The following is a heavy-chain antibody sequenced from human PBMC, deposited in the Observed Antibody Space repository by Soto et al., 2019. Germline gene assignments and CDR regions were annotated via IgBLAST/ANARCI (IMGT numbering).Heavy chain of an antibody. J-gene: IGHJ4*02. D-gene: IGHD6-13*01. V-gene: IGHV2-5*02. Sequence: QITLKESGPTLVKPTQTLTLTCTFSGFSLSTSGVGVGWIRQPPGKALEWLALIYWDDDKRYSPSLKSRLTITKDTSKNQVVLTMTNMDPVDTATYYCAHREAAAGTGWVNYFDYWGQGTLVTVSS. CDR2: IYWDDDK. CDR3: AHREAAAGTGWVNYFDY. CDR1: GFSLSTSGVG.